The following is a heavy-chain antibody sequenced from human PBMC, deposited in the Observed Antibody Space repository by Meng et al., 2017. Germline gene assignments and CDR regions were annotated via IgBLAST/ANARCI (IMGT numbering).Heavy chain of an antibody. CDR1: GGSFSGYY. V-gene: IGHV4-34*01. D-gene: IGHD6-13*01. CDR2: IYHSGST. CDR3: ARFIAAALIDAFDI. Sequence: QVQPKPWGAGLLKPSETLSLTCAVYGGSFSGYYWSWIRQPPGKGLEWIGEIYHSGSTNYNPSLKSRVTISVDKSKNQFSLKLSSVTAADTAVYYCARFIAAALIDAFDIWGQGTMVTVSS. J-gene: IGHJ3*02.